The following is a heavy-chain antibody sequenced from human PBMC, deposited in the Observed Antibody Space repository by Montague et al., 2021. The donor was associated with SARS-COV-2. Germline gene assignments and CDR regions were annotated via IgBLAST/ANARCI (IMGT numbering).Heavy chain of an antibody. CDR2: IQQDGSKK. D-gene: IGHD2-2*02. J-gene: IGHJ4*02. CDR3: AGDLSVSQYLYYFDY. CDR1: GFTFSNYW. V-gene: IGHV3-7*01. Sequence: SLRLSCAASGFTFSNYWMSWFRQAPGKGLEWVANIQQDGSKKYYVDSVKGRFTISRDNAKKSLYLQMNSLRAEDTAVYYCAGDLSVSQYLYYFDYWGQGTLVTVSS.